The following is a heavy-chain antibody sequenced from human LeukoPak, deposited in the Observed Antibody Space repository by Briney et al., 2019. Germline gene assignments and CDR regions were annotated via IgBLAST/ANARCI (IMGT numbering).Heavy chain of an antibody. V-gene: IGHV4-39*07. CDR2: IYYSGST. Sequence: SETLSLTCTVSGGSISSSSYYWGWIRQPPGKGLEWIGSIYYSGSTYYNPSLKSRVTISVDTSKNQFSLKLSSVSAADTAVYYCARVWYGDDRTGYWGQGTLVTVSS. CDR1: GGSISSSSYY. J-gene: IGHJ4*02. D-gene: IGHD4-17*01. CDR3: ARVWYGDDRTGY.